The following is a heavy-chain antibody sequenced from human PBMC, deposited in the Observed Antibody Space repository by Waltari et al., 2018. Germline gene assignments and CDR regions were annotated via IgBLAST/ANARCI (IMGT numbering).Heavy chain of an antibody. J-gene: IGHJ4*02. D-gene: IGHD5-18*01. V-gene: IGHV3-11*01. CDR2: IDNSGGRT. CDR1: GLPFRDFY. Sequence: QVQLVESGGGSVKPGGSLRLSCVASGLPFRDFYISWIRQAPGKGLEWISYIDNSGGRTYYADSVRGRFTISRDNAKNSVSLQMDSLSVDDTGLYYCARGRGYSYGGQFYFDSWGQGILVTVSS. CDR3: ARGRGYSYGGQFYFDS.